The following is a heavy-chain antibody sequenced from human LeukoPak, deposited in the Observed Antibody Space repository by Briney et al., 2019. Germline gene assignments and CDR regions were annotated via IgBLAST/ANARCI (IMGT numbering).Heavy chain of an antibody. CDR2: IYYSGST. CDR3: ARHEGRTGYNLFDY. J-gene: IGHJ4*02. V-gene: IGHV4-59*08. D-gene: IGHD5-24*01. Sequence: KPSETLSLTCTVSGGSISIYYWSWIRQPPGKGLEWIGYIYYSGSTNYNPSLKSRVTISVDTSKNQFSLKLSSVTAADTAVYYCARHEGRTGYNLFDYWGQGTLVTVSS. CDR1: GGSISIYY.